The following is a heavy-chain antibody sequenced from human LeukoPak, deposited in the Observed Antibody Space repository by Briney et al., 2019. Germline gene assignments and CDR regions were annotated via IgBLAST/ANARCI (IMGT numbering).Heavy chain of an antibody. Sequence: GSLRLSCAASGFTFSSYLMSWVRQAPGKGLEWVANIKQDGSEKYYVDSVKGRFTISRDNAKNSLYLQMNSLRAEDTAVYYCASGSDYYYYYGMDVWGQGTTVTVSS. CDR1: GFTFSSYL. CDR3: ASGSDYYYYYGMDV. V-gene: IGHV3-7*01. J-gene: IGHJ6*02. CDR2: IKQDGSEK.